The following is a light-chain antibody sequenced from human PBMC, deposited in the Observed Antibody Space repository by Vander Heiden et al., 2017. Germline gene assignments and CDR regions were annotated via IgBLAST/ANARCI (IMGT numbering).Light chain of an antibody. V-gene: IGKV1-39*01. Sequence: DIQLTQSPSSLSAAVGDRVTSTCRASQSRSSYLNWYQQKPGNAPKLLIYAASRLQSGVTSRLSGSGSGTDFTLTITSLEAEDVASYYCQQSYNTPYTFGQGTKLEIK. CDR3: QQSYNTPYT. CDR1: QSRSSY. J-gene: IGKJ2*01. CDR2: AAS.